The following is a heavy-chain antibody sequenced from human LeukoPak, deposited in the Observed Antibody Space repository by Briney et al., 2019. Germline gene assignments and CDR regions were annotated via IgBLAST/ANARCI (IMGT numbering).Heavy chain of an antibody. CDR3: SREYLTTDTDYYYCGMDV. CDR2: IWYDGSNK. Sequence: PGGSLRLTCAASGFGFSSYGMDWIRQAPGKGLEWVAVIWYDGSNKYYADSVKGRFTISRDNSKKTLYLQMNSLRAEYTARYYSSREYLTTDTDYYYCGMDVWGQGTTVTVSS. D-gene: IGHD1-1*01. CDR1: GFGFSSYG. J-gene: IGHJ6*02. V-gene: IGHV3-33*08.